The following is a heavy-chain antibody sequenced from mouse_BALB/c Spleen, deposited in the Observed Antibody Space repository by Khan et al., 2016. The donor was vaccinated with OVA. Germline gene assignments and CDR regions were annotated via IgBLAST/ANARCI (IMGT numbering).Heavy chain of an antibody. J-gene: IGHJ2*01. CDR3: ARWDYDAPNY. CDR2: ISYSGST. D-gene: IGHD2-4*01. CDR1: GYSITSDYA. V-gene: IGHV3-2*02. Sequence: EVQLQESGPGLVKPSRSLSLTCTVTGYSITSDYAWNWIRQFPGNKLEWMGFISYSGSTSYNPSLKSRISITRDTSKNQFFLQLNSVTTEDTATYYCARWDYDAPNYWGQGTTLTVSS.